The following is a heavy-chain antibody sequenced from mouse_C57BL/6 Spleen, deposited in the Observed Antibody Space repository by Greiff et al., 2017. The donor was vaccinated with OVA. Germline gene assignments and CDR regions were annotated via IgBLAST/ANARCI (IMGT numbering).Heavy chain of an antibody. CDR2: IYPGNSDT. V-gene: IGHV1-5*01. Sequence: VQLKQSGTVLARPGASVKMSCKTSGYTFTSYWMHWVKQRPGQGLEWIGAIYPGNSDTSYNQKFKGKAKLTAVTSARTAYMELSSLTNEDTAVYYCTSQGGLRRDWYFDVWGTGTTVTVSS. CDR1: GYTFTSYW. J-gene: IGHJ1*03. CDR3: TSQGGLRRDWYFDV. D-gene: IGHD2-2*01.